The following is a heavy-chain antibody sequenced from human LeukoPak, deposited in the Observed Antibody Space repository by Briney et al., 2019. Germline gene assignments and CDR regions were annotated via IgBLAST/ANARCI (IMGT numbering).Heavy chain of an antibody. V-gene: IGHV3-7*03. CDR3: ARDLPFDL. CDR1: GFTFSSYA. CDR2: IKQNGGEI. J-gene: IGHJ4*02. Sequence: GGSLRLSCAASGFTFSSYAMHWVRQAPGEAPVWVANIKQNGGEIHYLDSVKGRFTISRDDAKNSLYLQMNSLRVEDTARYFCARDLPFDLWGQGTLVTVSS.